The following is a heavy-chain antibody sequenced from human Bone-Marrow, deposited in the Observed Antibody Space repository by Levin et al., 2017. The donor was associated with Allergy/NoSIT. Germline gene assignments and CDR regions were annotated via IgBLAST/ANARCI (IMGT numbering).Heavy chain of an antibody. J-gene: IGHJ4*02. D-gene: IGHD6-19*01. Sequence: PGGSLRLSCTASGFTFSSYAMNWVRQAPGKGLEWVSSISSYSDYIYYADSVKGRFTISRDNADNSLYLQMNSLRAEDTAVYYCARAGDSSGWYYFDYWGQGILVTVSS. CDR2: ISSYSDYI. V-gene: IGHV3-21*01. CDR3: ARAGDSSGWYYFDY. CDR1: GFTFSSYA.